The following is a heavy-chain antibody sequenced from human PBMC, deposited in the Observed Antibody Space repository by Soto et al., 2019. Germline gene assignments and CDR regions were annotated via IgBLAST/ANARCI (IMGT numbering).Heavy chain of an antibody. J-gene: IGHJ4*02. CDR3: ARETNSGYYHVNDY. Sequence: GASVKVSCKASGYTYTNYAMHWVRQAPGQRLEWMGWISAYNGNTNYAQKLQGRVTMTTDTSTSTAYMELRSLRSDDTAVYYCARETNSGYYHVNDYWGQGTLVTVSS. CDR1: GYTYTNYA. CDR2: ISAYNGNT. V-gene: IGHV1-18*01. D-gene: IGHD3-22*01.